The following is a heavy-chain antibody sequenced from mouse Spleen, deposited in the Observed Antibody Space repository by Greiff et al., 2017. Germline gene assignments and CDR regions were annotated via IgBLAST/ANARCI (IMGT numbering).Heavy chain of an antibody. Sequence: EVHLVESGPGLVKPSQSLSLTCSVTGYSITSGYYWNWIRQFPGNKLEWMGYISYDGSNNYNPSLKNRISITRDTSKNQFFLKLNSVTTEDTATYYCARKAEPDWYFDVWGAGTTVTVSS. V-gene: IGHV3-6*01. CDR1: GYSITSGYY. J-gene: IGHJ1*01. CDR2: ISYDGSN. CDR3: ARKAEPDWYFDV.